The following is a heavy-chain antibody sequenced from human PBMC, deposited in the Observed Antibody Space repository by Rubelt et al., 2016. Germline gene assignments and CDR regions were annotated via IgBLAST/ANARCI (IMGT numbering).Heavy chain of an antibody. CDR2: IRYDGSNK. Sequence: GFTFSSYGMHWVRQAPGKGLEWVAFIRYDGSNKYYADSVKGRFTISRDNSKNTLYLQMNSLRAEDTAVYYCAKDDGPSLVVGGYDSYPIDYWGQGTLVTVSS. D-gene: IGHD5-12*01. CDR3: AKDDGPSLVVGGYDSYPIDY. CDR1: GFTFSSYG. J-gene: IGHJ4*02. V-gene: IGHV3-30*02.